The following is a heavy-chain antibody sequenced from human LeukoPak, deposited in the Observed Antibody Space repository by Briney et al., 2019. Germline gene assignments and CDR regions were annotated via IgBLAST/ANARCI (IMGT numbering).Heavy chain of an antibody. CDR1: GFTFSSYA. Sequence: GGSLRLSCAASGFTFSSYAMSWVRQAPGKGLEWVSAISGSGGSTYYADSVKGRFTISRDNSKNTLYLQMNSLRAEDTAVYYCAKAWAGSYRYTEIDYWGQGTLVTVSS. D-gene: IGHD3-16*02. J-gene: IGHJ4*02. CDR2: ISGSGGST. CDR3: AKAWAGSYRYTEIDY. V-gene: IGHV3-23*01.